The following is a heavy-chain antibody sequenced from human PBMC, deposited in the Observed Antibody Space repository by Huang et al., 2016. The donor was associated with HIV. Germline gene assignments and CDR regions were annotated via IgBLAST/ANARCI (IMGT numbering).Heavy chain of an antibody. D-gene: IGHD3-22*01. CDR1: GYTLTELS. V-gene: IGHV1-24*01. CDR3: ATVYRRFRNHDSGDYYFDY. Sequence: QVQLVQSGAEVKKPGASVKVSCKVSGYTLTELSMHWVRQAPGKGLEAMGGFVPEDGETIDAQKCQGRVTMTEDTATDTAYMELSSLRSEDTAVYYCATVYRRFRNHDSGDYYFDYWDQGTLVTVSS. CDR2: FVPEDGET. J-gene: IGHJ4*02.